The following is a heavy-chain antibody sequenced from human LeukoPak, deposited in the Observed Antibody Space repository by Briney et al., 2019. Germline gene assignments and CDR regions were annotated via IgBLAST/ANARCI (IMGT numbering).Heavy chain of an antibody. Sequence: GASVKVSCKASGYTVTGYYLHWVRQAPGQGLEWMGWVNPNSGGTNYAQKFQGRVTMTSDTSISTTYMELSRLRSDDTAVYYSARAADYYDTSVYYFDYWGQGTLVTVSS. CDR3: ARAADYYDTSVYYFDY. V-gene: IGHV1-2*02. CDR2: VNPNSGGT. J-gene: IGHJ4*02. CDR1: GYTVTGYY. D-gene: IGHD3-22*01.